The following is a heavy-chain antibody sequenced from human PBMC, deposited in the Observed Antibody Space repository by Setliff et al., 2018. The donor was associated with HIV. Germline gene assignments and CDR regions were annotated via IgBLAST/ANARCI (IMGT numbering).Heavy chain of an antibody. D-gene: IGHD3-22*01. CDR2: ISGSGSGV. CDR3: ARFRRSGYNYVEGTALAY. J-gene: IGHJ4*02. CDR1: GVTLSSYS. V-gene: IGHV3-48*01. Sequence: GGSLRLSCAASGVTLSSYSMNWVRQSPGKGLEWVSYISGSGSGVDYADSVKGRFTISRDNAKNSLYLQVNSLRAEDTAVYYCARFRRSGYNYVEGTALAYWGQGTLVTVSS.